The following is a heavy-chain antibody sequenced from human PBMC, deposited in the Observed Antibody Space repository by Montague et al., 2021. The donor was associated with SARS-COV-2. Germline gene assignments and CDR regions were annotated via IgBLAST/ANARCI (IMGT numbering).Heavy chain of an antibody. CDR3: LQGYYFDS. Sequence: CAISGDSVSSNNAAWNWIRQSPLRGLEWLGRTYYRSKWYNDYAVSVKSRITIDADTSKNHFSLQLKSMTPEDTAVYYCLQGYYFDSWGQGTLVTVSS. CDR2: TYYRSKWYN. CDR1: GDSVSSNNAA. V-gene: IGHV6-1*01. D-gene: IGHD5-24*01. J-gene: IGHJ4*02.